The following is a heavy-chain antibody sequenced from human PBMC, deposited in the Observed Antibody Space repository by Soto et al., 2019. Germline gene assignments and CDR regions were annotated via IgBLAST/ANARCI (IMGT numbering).Heavy chain of an antibody. V-gene: IGHV3-72*01. J-gene: IGHJ4*02. Sequence: EVQLVESGGGLVQPGGSLRLACAASGFTFSAHYMDWVRQAPGKGLEWIGRSRDKAHSYSTEYAASVKGRFTVSREESENSLFLQLNSLKVEDTAMYFCTRAPPSCTGGSCYMDSWGQGTLVTVSS. CDR1: GFTFSAHY. CDR2: SRDKAHSYST. CDR3: TRAPPSCTGGSCYMDS. D-gene: IGHD2-15*01.